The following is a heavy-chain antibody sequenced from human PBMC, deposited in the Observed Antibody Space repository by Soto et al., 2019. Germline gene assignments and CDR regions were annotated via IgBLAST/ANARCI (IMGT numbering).Heavy chain of an antibody. CDR2: ISSTTNYI. J-gene: IGHJ4*02. Sequence: GGSVRLSCAASGFTFARYSMNWVRQAPGKGLEWVSSISSTTNYIYYGDSMKGRFTISRDNAKNSLYLEMNSLRAEDTAVYYCARESEDLTSNFDYWGQGNLVTVSS. V-gene: IGHV3-21*06. CDR3: ARESEDLTSNFDY. CDR1: GFTFARYS.